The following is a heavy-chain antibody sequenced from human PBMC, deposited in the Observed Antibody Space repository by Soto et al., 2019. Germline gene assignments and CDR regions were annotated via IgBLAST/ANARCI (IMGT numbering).Heavy chain of an antibody. J-gene: IGHJ6*02. Sequence: GASVKVSCKASGGTFSSYAISWVRQAPGQGLEWMGGIIPIFGTANYAQKFQGRVTITADESTSTAYMELSSLRSEDTAVYYCARGLNLPPYYYGMDVWGQGTTVTVSS. CDR2: IIPIFGTA. CDR1: GGTFSSYA. V-gene: IGHV1-69*13. CDR3: ARGLNLPPYYYGMDV.